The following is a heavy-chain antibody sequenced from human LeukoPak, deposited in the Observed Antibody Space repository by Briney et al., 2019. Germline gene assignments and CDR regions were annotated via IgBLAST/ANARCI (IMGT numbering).Heavy chain of an antibody. CDR3: ARESIAAAGTFDY. D-gene: IGHD6-13*01. V-gene: IGHV4-61*02. CDR2: IYTSGST. Sequence: PSQTLSLTCTVSGGSISSGSYYWSWIRQPAGKGLEWIGRIYTSGSTNYNPSLKSRVTISVDTSKNQFSLKLSSVTPADTAVYYCARESIAAAGTFDYWGQGTLVTVSS. CDR1: GGSISSGSYY. J-gene: IGHJ4*02.